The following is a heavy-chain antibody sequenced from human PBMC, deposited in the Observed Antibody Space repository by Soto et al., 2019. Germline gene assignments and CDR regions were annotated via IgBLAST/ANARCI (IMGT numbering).Heavy chain of an antibody. D-gene: IGHD3-10*01. Sequence: EVQLVESGGGLVQPGGSLRLSCAASAFTFSSYWMSWVRQAPGRGLEWVANIKQDGSEKYYVESVKGRFTISRDNAKNSLYLQMNSLRADDTSVYYCATHYYGSGIYRYWGQGTLVTVSS. V-gene: IGHV3-7*05. CDR2: IKQDGSEK. CDR1: AFTFSSYW. CDR3: ATHYYGSGIYRY. J-gene: IGHJ4*02.